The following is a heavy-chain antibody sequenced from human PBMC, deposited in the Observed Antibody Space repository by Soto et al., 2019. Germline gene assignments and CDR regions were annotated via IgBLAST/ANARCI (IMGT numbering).Heavy chain of an antibody. CDR3: SRGVHSYHSMI. D-gene: IGHD3-22*01. CDR2: ISFTGDT. Sequence: QVQLQESGPGLVKPSETLSLICTVSGDSVSGGGNYGTWIRQPPGKGLEWIGYISFTGDTTYNPSLRSRVTIAMHTSKSHFSLKLTSATAADTALYYCSRGVHSYHSMIWGAGTLVAVSS. J-gene: IGHJ1*01. V-gene: IGHV4-61*03. CDR1: GDSVSGGGNY.